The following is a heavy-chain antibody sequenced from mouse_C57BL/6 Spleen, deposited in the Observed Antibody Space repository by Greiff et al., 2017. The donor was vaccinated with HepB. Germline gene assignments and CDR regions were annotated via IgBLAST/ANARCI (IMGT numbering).Heavy chain of an antibody. CDR2: IYPGDGDT. D-gene: IGHD2-3*01. J-gene: IGHJ3*01. V-gene: IGHV1-80*01. CDR1: GYAFSSYW. CDR3: ARGLYDGYGVFAY. Sequence: QVQLQQSGAELVKPGASVKISCKASGYAFSSYWMNWVKQRPGKGLEWIGQIYPGDGDTNYNGKFKGKATLTADKSSSTAYMQLSSLTSEDSAVYFCARGLYDGYGVFAYWGQGTLVTVSA.